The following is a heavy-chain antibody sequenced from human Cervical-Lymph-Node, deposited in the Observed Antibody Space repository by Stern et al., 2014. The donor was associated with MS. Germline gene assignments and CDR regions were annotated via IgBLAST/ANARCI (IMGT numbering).Heavy chain of an antibody. CDR1: GYTFTNHG. D-gene: IGHD6-19*01. CDR3: ARDPSSGWFDY. V-gene: IGHV1-18*01. J-gene: IGHJ4*02. CDR2: LSARSGKT. Sequence: QVQLVQSGGEVKKPGASVKVSCKTSGYTFTNHGITWVRQAPGQGLEWMGWLSARSGKTFYAQNFQGRVTLTTDTSTSTAYMELRGLTSDDTALYFCARDPSSGWFDYWGQGTLVTVSS.